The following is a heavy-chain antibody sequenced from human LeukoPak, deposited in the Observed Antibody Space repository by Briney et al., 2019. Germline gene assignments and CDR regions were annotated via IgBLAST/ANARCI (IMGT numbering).Heavy chain of an antibody. V-gene: IGHV1-18*04. CDR2: ISNYFGVT. CDR1: GFRFSSFG. Sequence: GASVNVSCKATGFRFSSFGVSWVRQAPGQGLEWMGWISNYFGVTHYAEKFEDRVTMTVDTSTTTVYMELRSLKYDDTAIYYCARDSDYSGNGNGDWFDPWGQGTVVIVSP. J-gene: IGHJ5*02. D-gene: IGHD4-11*01. CDR3: ARDSDYSGNGNGDWFDP.